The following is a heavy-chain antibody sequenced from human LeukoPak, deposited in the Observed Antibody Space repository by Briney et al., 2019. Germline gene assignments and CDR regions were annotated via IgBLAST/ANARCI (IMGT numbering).Heavy chain of an antibody. J-gene: IGHJ6*04. D-gene: IGHD2-2*01. V-gene: IGHV1-69*13. Sequence: SVKVSCKASGGTFSSYAISWVRQAPGQGLEWMGGIIPIFGTANYAQKFQGRVTITADESTSTAYMELSSLRSEDTAVYYCARDRSHCSSTSCYYYHGMDVWGKGTTVTVSS. CDR2: IIPIFGTA. CDR1: GGTFSSYA. CDR3: ARDRSHCSSTSCYYYHGMDV.